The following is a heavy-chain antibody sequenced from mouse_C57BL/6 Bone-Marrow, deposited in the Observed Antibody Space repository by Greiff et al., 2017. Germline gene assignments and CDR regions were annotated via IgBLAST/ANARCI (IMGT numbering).Heavy chain of an antibody. Sequence: EVQLQESGGGLVKPGGSLKLSCAASGFTFSDYGMNWVSQAPEKGLEWVAYISSGSSTIDYADTVKGRFTISRDNAKNTLFLQMTSLRSEDTAIYYCSRPGAGRGFAYWGQGTLVTVSA. CDR3: SRPGAGRGFAY. D-gene: IGHD3-1*01. CDR2: ISSGSSTI. J-gene: IGHJ3*01. CDR1: GFTFSDYG. V-gene: IGHV5-17*01.